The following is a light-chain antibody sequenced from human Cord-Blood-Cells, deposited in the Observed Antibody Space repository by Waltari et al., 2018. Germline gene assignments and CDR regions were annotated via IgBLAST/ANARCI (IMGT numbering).Light chain of an antibody. Sequence: DILMNESPSSLSASVGDRVTIPCRASQSISSYLNWYQQKPGKAPKLLIYAASSLQSGVPSRFSGSGSGTDFTLTISSLQPEDFATYYCQQSYSTPWTFGQGTKVEIK. CDR2: AAS. CDR1: QSISSY. CDR3: QQSYSTPWT. J-gene: IGKJ1*01. V-gene: IGKV1-39*01.